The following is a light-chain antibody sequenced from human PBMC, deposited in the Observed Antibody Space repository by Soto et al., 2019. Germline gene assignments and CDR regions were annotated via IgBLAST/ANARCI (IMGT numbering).Light chain of an antibody. CDR1: QSISSW. Sequence: DIQMTQSPSTLSASVGDRVTITCRASQSISSWLAWYQQKPGKAPKLLIYKASSLESGVPSRFSGSGSGTEFPLTIGSLQPDDFGTYYCQQYNDFSWTFGQGTKVEIK. CDR2: KAS. CDR3: QQYNDFSWT. V-gene: IGKV1-5*03. J-gene: IGKJ1*01.